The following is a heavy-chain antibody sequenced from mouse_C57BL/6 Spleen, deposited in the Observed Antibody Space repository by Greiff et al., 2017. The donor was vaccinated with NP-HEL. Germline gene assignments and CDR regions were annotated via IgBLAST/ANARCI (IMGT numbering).Heavy chain of an antibody. Sequence: EVQLQQSGPELVKPGASVKISCKASGYTFTDYYMNWVKQSHGKSLEWIGDINPNNGGTSYNQKFKGKATLTVDKSSSTAYMELRSLTSEDSAVYYCARGTAQAIFDYWGQGTTLTVSS. V-gene: IGHV1-26*01. CDR3: ARGTAQAIFDY. CDR2: INPNNGGT. J-gene: IGHJ2*01. CDR1: GYTFTDYY. D-gene: IGHD3-2*02.